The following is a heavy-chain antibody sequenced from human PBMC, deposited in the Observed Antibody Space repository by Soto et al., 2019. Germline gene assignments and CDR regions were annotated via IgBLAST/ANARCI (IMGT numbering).Heavy chain of an antibody. CDR1: GFTFSSYS. D-gene: IGHD2-15*01. CDR2: ISSSSSYI. V-gene: IGHV3-21*01. J-gene: IGHJ4*02. CDR3: ARDLNLCSGGSCALDF. Sequence: EVQLVESGGGLVKPGGSLRLSCAASGFTFSSYSMNWVRQAPGKGLEWVSSISSSSSYIYYADSVKGRFTISRDNAKNSLYLQMNSLRAEDTAVYYCARDLNLCSGGSCALDFWGQGTLVTVSS.